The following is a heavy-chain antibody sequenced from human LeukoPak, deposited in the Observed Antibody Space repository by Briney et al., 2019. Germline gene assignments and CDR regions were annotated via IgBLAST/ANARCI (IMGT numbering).Heavy chain of an antibody. Sequence: PSETLSLTCTVSGGSVGRNSFYWNWIRQSPGKGLEWIGYIFYDGKTNYNPSLKSRVAISMHTSSNQVSLSLKSVTAADSAVYYRARVGTSYDAFDIWGQGTMVTVSS. CDR1: GGSVGRNSFY. J-gene: IGHJ3*02. D-gene: IGHD1-1*01. CDR3: ARVGTSYDAFDI. V-gene: IGHV4-61*01. CDR2: IFYDGKT.